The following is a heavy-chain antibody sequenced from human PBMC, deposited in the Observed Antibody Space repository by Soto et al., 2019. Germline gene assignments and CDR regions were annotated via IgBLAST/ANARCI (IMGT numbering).Heavy chain of an antibody. D-gene: IGHD2-15*01. CDR1: GFTFSSYA. CDR2: ISGSGGST. Sequence: GGSLRLSCAASGFTFSSYAMSWVRQAPGKGLEWVSAISGSGGSTYYADSVKGRFTISRDNSKNTLYLQMNSLRAEDTAVYYCATDNPRVAALNDAFDIWGQGTMVTVSS. V-gene: IGHV3-23*01. CDR3: ATDNPRVAALNDAFDI. J-gene: IGHJ3*02.